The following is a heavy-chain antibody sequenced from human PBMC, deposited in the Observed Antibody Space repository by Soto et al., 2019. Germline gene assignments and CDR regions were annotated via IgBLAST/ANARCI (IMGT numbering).Heavy chain of an antibody. J-gene: IGHJ4*02. Sequence: QVQLQESGPGLVKPSETLSLTCTVSGGSVSSGSYYWNWIRQPPGKGLEWIGYIYYSGSTNYNPSLQSRVTISVDTSKNQFSLKLSSATAADTAVYYCARSNAYYDVWSGYFDYWGQGTLVTVSS. CDR1: GGSVSSGSYY. D-gene: IGHD3-3*01. CDR3: ARSNAYYDVWSGYFDY. CDR2: IYYSGST. V-gene: IGHV4-61*01.